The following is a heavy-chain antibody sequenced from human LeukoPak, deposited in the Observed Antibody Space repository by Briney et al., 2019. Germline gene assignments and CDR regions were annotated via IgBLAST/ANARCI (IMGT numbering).Heavy chain of an antibody. J-gene: IGHJ4*02. Sequence: GGSLRLSCAASGFTFSSYSMNWVRQAPGQGPEWVSSISSSSSYIYYADSVKGRFTISRDNAKNSLYLQMNSLRAEDTAVYYCARDFRRHDSSGYYVWGQGTLVTVSS. D-gene: IGHD3-22*01. CDR2: ISSSSSYI. V-gene: IGHV3-21*01. CDR3: ARDFRRHDSSGYYV. CDR1: GFTFSSYS.